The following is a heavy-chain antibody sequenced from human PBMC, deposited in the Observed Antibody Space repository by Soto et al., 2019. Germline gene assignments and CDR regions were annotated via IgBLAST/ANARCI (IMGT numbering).Heavy chain of an antibody. CDR3: ARMYSSGSGWFHP. V-gene: IGHV4-31*03. CDR2: FYSSGSI. CDR1: GYSITADGYY. J-gene: IGHJ5*02. Sequence: SETLSLTCFVSGYSITADGYYWSWIRHHPGKGLEWIGSFYSSGSIIYNPSLRSRVSISGDTSSNQFSMSLTSVTAADTARYYCARMYSSGSGWFHPWGQGTLVTVS. D-gene: IGHD6-19*01.